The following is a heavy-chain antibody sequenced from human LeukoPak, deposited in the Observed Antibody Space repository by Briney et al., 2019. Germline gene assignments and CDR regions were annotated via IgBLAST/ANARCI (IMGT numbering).Heavy chain of an antibody. J-gene: IGHJ4*02. CDR2: INPNSGGT. D-gene: IGHD2-2*02. CDR3: ARVVPAAIHRYYFDH. V-gene: IGHV1-2*06. Sequence: GASVKVSCKASGYTFTGYYMHWVRQAPGQGLEWMGRINPNSGGTNYAQKFQGRVTMTRDTSISTAYMELSRLRSDDTAVYYCARVVPAAIHRYYFDHWGQGTLVTVSS. CDR1: GYTFTGYY.